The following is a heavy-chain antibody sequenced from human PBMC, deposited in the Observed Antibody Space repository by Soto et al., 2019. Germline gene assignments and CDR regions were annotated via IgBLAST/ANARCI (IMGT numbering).Heavy chain of an antibody. CDR3: ARDVGLDSDDFFAY. D-gene: IGHD3-9*01. J-gene: IGHJ4*02. CDR2: IRGDGGQT. Sequence: VGSLRLSCTASGFTFTSYGMGWVRQAPGKGLQWVSTIRGDGGQTHYTDSVKGRFSISRDNSKNTVYLQMDSLRAEDTAMYFCARDVGLDSDDFFAYWGQGTQVTVSS. V-gene: IGHV3-23*01. CDR1: GFTFTSYG.